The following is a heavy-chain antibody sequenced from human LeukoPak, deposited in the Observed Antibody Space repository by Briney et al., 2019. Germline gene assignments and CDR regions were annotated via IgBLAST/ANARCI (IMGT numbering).Heavy chain of an antibody. J-gene: IGHJ4*02. CDR2: IKLDGTTK. CDR1: GFSFRNSW. CDR3: ATVAGDCSGGRCYLLRFDY. D-gene: IGHD2-15*01. Sequence: GGSLRLSCAASGFSFRNSWMSWVRQAPGKGLEGVANIKLDGTTKDYVDSVKGRFTIFRDNAKNSLYLQMNNLRGDDTAVYYCATVAGDCSGGRCYLLRFDYWGQGTLGTVSS. V-gene: IGHV3-7*01.